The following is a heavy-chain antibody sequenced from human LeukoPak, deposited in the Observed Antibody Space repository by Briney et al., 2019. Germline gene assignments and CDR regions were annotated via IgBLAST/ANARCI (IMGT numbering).Heavy chain of an antibody. CDR1: GYTFTGYY. J-gene: IGHJ6*03. Sequence: ASVTVSCKASGYTFTGYYMHWVRQAPGQGLEWMGWINPNSGGTNYAQKFQGRVTMTRDTSISTAYMELSRLRSDDTAVYYCARESKLGYCSGGSCYRGHYYYMDVWGKGTTVTISS. CDR3: ARESKLGYCSGGSCYRGHYYYMDV. D-gene: IGHD2-15*01. V-gene: IGHV1-2*02. CDR2: INPNSGGT.